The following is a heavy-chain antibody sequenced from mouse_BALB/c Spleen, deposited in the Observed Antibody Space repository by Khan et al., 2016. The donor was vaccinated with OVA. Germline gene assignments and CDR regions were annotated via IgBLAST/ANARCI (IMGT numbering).Heavy chain of an antibody. CDR2: ISTYTGQP. CDR1: QYTFTDYG. J-gene: IGHJ2*01. D-gene: IGHD2-1*01. V-gene: IGHV9-1*02. Sequence: QIQLVQSGPELKKPGETVKISCKASQYTFTDYGMNWVKQAPGKGLKWMGWISTYTGQPTYADDFKGRFTFSLETSATTVFLQINNLKNEDMATYYCARSRGNYLLDHWDQGTTLTVSS. CDR3: ARSRGNYLLDH.